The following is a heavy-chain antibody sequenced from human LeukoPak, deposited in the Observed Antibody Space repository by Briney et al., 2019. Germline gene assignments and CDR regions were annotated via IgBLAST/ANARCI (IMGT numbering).Heavy chain of an antibody. CDR1: GFTFSSYA. CDR2: LSGSGGST. D-gene: IGHD5-18*01. V-gene: IGHV3-23*01. J-gene: IGHJ4*02. Sequence: PGGSLRLSCAASGFTFSSYAMSWVRQAPGKGLEWVSALSGSGGSTYYADSVKGRFTISRDNSKNTLYLQMNSLRAEDTAVYYCATLLGGYSYGLLFDYWGQGTLVTVSS. CDR3: ATLLGGYSYGLLFDY.